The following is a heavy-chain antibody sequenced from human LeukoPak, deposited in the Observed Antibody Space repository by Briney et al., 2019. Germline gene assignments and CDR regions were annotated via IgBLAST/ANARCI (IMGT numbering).Heavy chain of an antibody. CDR2: IIPILGTA. CDR3: ARDGRIAFDI. Sequence: SVKVSCKASGGTFSSYAISWVRQAPGQGLEWMGGIIPILGTANYAQKFQGRVATTADESTSTAYMELSSLRSEDTAVYYCARDGRIAFDIWGQGTMVTVSS. V-gene: IGHV1-69*13. CDR1: GGTFSSYA. D-gene: IGHD1-26*01. J-gene: IGHJ3*02.